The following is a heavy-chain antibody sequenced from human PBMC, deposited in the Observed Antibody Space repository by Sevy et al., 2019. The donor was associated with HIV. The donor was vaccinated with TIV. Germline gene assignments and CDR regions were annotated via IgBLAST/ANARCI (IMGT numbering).Heavy chain of an antibody. CDR2: INYNGIT. J-gene: IGHJ4*02. Sequence: SETLSLTCTVSGASISSSGHYWGWIRQPPGKGLEWIASINYNGITFYNPSLKSRVTISADTSKNQFSLDLNSVTAADTAIYLCAGPILTYNNGWNYYDCWGEGTVVTVSS. CDR1: GASISSSGHY. V-gene: IGHV4-39*01. D-gene: IGHD6-19*01. CDR3: AGPILTYNNGWNYYDC.